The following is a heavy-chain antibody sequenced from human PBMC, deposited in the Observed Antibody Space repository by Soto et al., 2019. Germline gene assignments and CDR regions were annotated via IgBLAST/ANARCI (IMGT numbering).Heavy chain of an antibody. CDR3: ARAGRPDEYSSASAAMDV. V-gene: IGHV1-69*01. Sequence: QVQLVQSGAEVKKPGSSVKVSCKASGGTFSSYAISWVRQAPGQGLEWMGGIIPIFGTANYAQKFQGRVTITADQSTSTADMELSSLRSEDTAVYYCARAGRPDEYSSASAAMDVWGQGTTVTVSS. D-gene: IGHD6-6*01. J-gene: IGHJ6*02. CDR2: IIPIFGTA. CDR1: GGTFSSYA.